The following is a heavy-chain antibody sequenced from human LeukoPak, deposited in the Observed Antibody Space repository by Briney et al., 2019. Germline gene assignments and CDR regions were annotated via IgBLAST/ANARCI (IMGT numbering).Heavy chain of an antibody. D-gene: IGHD3-10*01. Sequence: GGSLRVSCAASGFTFSDYYMSWIRQAQGKGLEWVSYISSTSSTIYYTDSVKGRFTISRDNAKNSLYLQMNSLRAEDTAVYYCASSSGTHRRYFDYWGQGTLVTVSS. CDR3: ASSSGTHRRYFDY. CDR1: GFTFSDYY. J-gene: IGHJ4*02. CDR2: ISSTSSTI. V-gene: IGHV3-11*01.